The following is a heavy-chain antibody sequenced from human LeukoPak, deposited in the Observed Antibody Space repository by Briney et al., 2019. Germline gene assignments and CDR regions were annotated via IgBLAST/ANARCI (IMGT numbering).Heavy chain of an antibody. CDR1: GFTFSSYG. J-gene: IGHJ3*02. Sequence: PGRSLRLSCAASGFTFSSYGMHWVRQAPGKGLEWVAVISYDGSNKYYADSVKGRFTISRDNSKNTLYLQMNSLRAEDTAVYYCAILPGIGGAFDIWGQGTMVTVSS. D-gene: IGHD3-10*01. V-gene: IGHV3-30*03. CDR3: AILPGIGGAFDI. CDR2: ISYDGSNK.